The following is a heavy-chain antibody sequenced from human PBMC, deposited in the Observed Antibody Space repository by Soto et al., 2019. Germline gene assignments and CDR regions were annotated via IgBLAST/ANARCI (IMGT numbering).Heavy chain of an antibody. V-gene: IGHV4-59*08. CDR1: GGSISSYY. D-gene: IGHD4-17*01. J-gene: IGHJ4*02. CDR2: IYYSGST. CDR3: ARRNAVTLDY. Sequence: SETLSLTCTVSGGSISSYYWSWIRQPPGKGLEWIGYIYYSGSTNYNPSLKSRVTISVDTSKNQFSLKLSSVTAADTAVYYCARRNAVTLDYWGQGTLVTVSS.